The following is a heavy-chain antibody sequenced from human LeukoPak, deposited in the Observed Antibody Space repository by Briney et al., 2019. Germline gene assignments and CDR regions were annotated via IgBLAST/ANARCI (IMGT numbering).Heavy chain of an antibody. CDR1: GFTFSSYA. Sequence: PGGSLRLSCAASGFTFSSYAMSWVRQAPGKGLEWVSGISAGGGNTYYADSVQGRFTIFRDNSKNTLDLQMNSLRAEDTALYYCAKDARGSGPRYPDYWGLGTLVTVSS. CDR2: ISAGGGNT. CDR3: AKDARGSGPRYPDY. V-gene: IGHV3-23*01. J-gene: IGHJ4*02. D-gene: IGHD6-19*01.